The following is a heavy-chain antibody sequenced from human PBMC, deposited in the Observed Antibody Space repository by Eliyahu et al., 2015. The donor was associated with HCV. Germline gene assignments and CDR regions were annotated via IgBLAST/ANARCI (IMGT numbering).Heavy chain of an antibody. Sequence: SGNYFWSWIRQHPETGLEWIGYMYNSGSTYYSPSLKSRVTISADTSKNHFSLELSSVTAADTAVYYCAKLGYCSSTSCPRGGGFDIWGQGTMVTLSS. J-gene: IGHJ3*02. V-gene: IGHV4-31*02. CDR3: AKLGYCSSTSCPRGGGFDI. CDR1: SGNYF. D-gene: IGHD2-2*01. CDR2: MYNSGST.